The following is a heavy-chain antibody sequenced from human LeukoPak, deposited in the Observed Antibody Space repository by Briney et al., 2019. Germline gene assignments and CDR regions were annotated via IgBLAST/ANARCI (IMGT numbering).Heavy chain of an antibody. CDR3: ARDGMVVAASGNAFDI. CDR1: GGSFDGYY. CDR2: IYHSGST. V-gene: IGHV4-34*01. J-gene: IGHJ3*02. Sequence: SETLSLTCAVFGGSFDGYYWSWIRQPPGKGLEWIGEIYHSGSTNYNPSLKSRVTISVDKSKNQFSLKLSSVTAADTAVYYCARDGMVVAASGNAFDIWGQGTMVTVSS. D-gene: IGHD2-15*01.